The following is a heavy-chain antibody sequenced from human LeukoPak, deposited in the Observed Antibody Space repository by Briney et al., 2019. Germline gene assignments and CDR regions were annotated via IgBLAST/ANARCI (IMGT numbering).Heavy chain of an antibody. V-gene: IGHV4-59*01. D-gene: IGHD2-8*01. CDR1: GGSISSYY. J-gene: IGHJ3*02. Sequence: SETLSLTCTVSGGSISSYYWSWIRQPPGKGLEWIGYIYYSGSTNYNPSLKSRVTISVDTSINTVYMELSRLTSDDTAVYYCARRMVSPQTGERNDAFDIWGQGTVVTVSS. CDR2: IYYSGST. CDR3: ARRMVSPQTGERNDAFDI.